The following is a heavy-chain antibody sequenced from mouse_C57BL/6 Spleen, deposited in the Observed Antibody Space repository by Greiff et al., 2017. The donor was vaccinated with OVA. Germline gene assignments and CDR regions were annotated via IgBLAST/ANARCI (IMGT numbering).Heavy chain of an antibody. V-gene: IGHV1-64*01. J-gene: IGHJ1*03. CDR3: AGGGTTVVDYWYFDV. Sequence: QVQLQQPGAELVKPGASVKLSCKASGYTFTSYWMHWVKQRPGQGLEWIGMIHPNSGSTNYNEKFKSKATLTVDKSSSTAYMQLSSLTSEDSAVYYCAGGGTTVVDYWYFDVWGTGTTVTVSS. CDR2: IHPNSGST. D-gene: IGHD1-1*01. CDR1: GYTFTSYW.